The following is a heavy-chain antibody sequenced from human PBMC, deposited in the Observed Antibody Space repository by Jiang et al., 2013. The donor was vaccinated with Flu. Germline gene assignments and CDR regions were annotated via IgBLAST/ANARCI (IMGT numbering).Heavy chain of an antibody. CDR1: GFTFSSYW. J-gene: IGHJ5*02. CDR3: ARDGGSSSWWGDGYNWFDP. V-gene: IGHV3-74*01. CDR2: IKSDGSST. Sequence: SCAASGFTFSSYWMHWVRQAPGKGLVWVSHIKSDGSSTSYADSVKGRFTISRDNAKNTLYLQMNSLRAEDTAVYYCARDGGSSSWWGDGYNWFDPWGQGTLVTVSS. D-gene: IGHD6-13*01.